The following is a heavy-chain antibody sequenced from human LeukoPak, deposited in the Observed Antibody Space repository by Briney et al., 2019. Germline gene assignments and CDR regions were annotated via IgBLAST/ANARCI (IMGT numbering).Heavy chain of an antibody. D-gene: IGHD3-10*01. J-gene: IGHJ5*02. V-gene: IGHV3-21*06. Sequence: GGSLRLSCAASGFTFSSYSMNWVRQSPGKGLEWLSSISSGSDYIYYADSVKGRFIISRDNAKNSLYLQMNNLRVEDTAIHYCQPRYYGSGSLSWLDPWGQETLVTVSS. CDR2: ISSGSDYI. CDR1: GFTFSSYS. CDR3: QPRYYGSGSLSWLDP.